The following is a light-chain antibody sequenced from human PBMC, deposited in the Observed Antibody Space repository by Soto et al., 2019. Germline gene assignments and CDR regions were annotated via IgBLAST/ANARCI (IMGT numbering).Light chain of an antibody. CDR3: QQYESSPLN. J-gene: IGKJ4*01. CDR2: RAS. Sequence: EIVLTQSPDTLSLSPGERATLSCRASQSVSSSFLAWYHQKPGQAPRLLIYRASSRATGIPDRFTGSGSGTDFTLTISRLEPEDFAVYCCQQYESSPLNFGGGTKVEIK. CDR1: QSVSSSF. V-gene: IGKV3-20*01.